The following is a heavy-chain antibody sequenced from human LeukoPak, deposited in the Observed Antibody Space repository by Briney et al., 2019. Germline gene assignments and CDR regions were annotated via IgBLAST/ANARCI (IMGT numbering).Heavy chain of an antibody. D-gene: IGHD3-22*01. CDR2: IHNSGIT. V-gene: IGHV4-59*01. CDR3: ARDRYYYDSSGTRWFDP. J-gene: IGHJ5*02. Sequence: SETLSLTCTVSGVSISSYYWSWIRQPPGKGLEWIGYIHNSGITNYNPSLKSRVTISVDTSKNQFSLKLSSVTAADTAVYYCARDRYYYDSSGTRWFDPWGQGTLVTVSS. CDR1: GVSISSYY.